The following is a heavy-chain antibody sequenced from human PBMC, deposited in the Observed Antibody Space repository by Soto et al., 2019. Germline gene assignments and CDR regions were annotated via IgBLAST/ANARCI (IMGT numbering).Heavy chain of an antibody. Sequence: QVQLQQWGAGLLKPSETLSLTCAVYGGSFSGYFWSWIRQPPGKGLEWVGDINHDGESNYNPCFQSRVAISGDTSKNQVSLRLTSVTAADTAVYYCARGRAWGSYCMRWDYWGQGTLVTASS. CDR1: GGSFSGYF. D-gene: IGHD3-16*01. J-gene: IGHJ4*02. CDR3: ARGRAWGSYCMRWDY. V-gene: IGHV4-34*01. CDR2: INHDGES.